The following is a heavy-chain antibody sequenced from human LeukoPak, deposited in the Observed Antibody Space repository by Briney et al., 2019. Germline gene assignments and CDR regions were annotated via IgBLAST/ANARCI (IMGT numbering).Heavy chain of an antibody. CDR3: AADRGTTESKVRFDP. V-gene: IGHV1-24*01. Sequence: ASVKVSCKVSGYTLTELSMHWVRQAPGKGLEWMGGFDPEDGETIYAQKFQGRVTMTEDTSTDTAYMELSSLRSEDTAVYYCAADRGTTESKVRFDPWGHGTLLIVSS. CDR1: GYTLTELS. J-gene: IGHJ5*02. CDR2: FDPEDGET. D-gene: IGHD1-14*01.